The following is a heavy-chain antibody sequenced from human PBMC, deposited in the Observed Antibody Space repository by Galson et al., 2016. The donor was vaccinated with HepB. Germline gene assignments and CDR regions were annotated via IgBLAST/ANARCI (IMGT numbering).Heavy chain of an antibody. V-gene: IGHV3-23*01. J-gene: IGHJ6*03. CDR3: ARAHQFLWGGSGWQYYYYYSYMDV. CDR1: GFTFTTFA. CDR2: ISGRGGRT. Sequence: SLRLSCAASGFTFTTFAMSWVRQAPGKGLEWVSGISGRGGRTYYADSVKGRFTISRDNAKNSLSLQMNSLRAEDTAVYYCARAHQFLWGGSGWQYYYYYSYMDVWGKGTTVTVSS. D-gene: IGHD6-19*01.